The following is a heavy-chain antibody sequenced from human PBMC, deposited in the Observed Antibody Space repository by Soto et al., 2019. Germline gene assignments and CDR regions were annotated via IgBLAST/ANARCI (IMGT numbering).Heavy chain of an antibody. CDR3: ASVGAVAGKSRGPAGVMVGYYYGMDV. D-gene: IGHD6-19*01. CDR1: GFTFSSYA. Sequence: GGSLRLSCAASGFTFSSYAMHWVRQAPGKGLEWVAVISYDGSNEYYADSVKGRFTISRDNSKNTLYLQMNSLRAEDTAVYYCASVGAVAGKSRGPAGVMVGYYYGMDVWGRGTTVPVS. V-gene: IGHV3-30-3*01. CDR2: ISYDGSNE. J-gene: IGHJ6*02.